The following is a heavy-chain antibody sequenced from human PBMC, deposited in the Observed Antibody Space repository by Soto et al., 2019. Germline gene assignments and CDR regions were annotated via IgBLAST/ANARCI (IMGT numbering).Heavy chain of an antibody. CDR2: INPNGGRT. J-gene: IGHJ4*02. D-gene: IGHD5-18*01. CDR1: GYTFTHYY. CDR3: ATSVNSAMAFDY. V-gene: IGHV1-46*01. Sequence: QVQLVQSGAEVKKPGASVKVSCKASGYTFTHYYIHWVRQAPGQGLEWLGIINPNGGRTTYAQKFRAGFTMTRDTSTITVYMELSSLRSEDSAVYYCATSVNSAMAFDYWGQGTLVTVSS.